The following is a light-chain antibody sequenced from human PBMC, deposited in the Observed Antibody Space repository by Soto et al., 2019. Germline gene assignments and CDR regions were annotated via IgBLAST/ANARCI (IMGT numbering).Light chain of an antibody. V-gene: IGKV3-20*01. J-gene: IGKJ1*01. CDR2: GAF. Sequence: DMLLTQSTGTRSLSPWEIVTLSFRSSQIVTSDYLAWYHQAPGQAPRLLIYGAFNRATGISDRFSGSGSGTDFTLSISKLEPGDFGVYFCHQYGKSPRTFGQGTKVDIK. CDR1: QIVTSDY. CDR3: HQYGKSPRT.